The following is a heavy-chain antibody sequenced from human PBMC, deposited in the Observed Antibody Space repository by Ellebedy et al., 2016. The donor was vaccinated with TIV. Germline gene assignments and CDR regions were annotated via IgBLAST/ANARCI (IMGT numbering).Heavy chain of an antibody. Sequence: ASVKVSCXTSGYTFTSYDINWVRQATGQGPEWMGWLNPNSGNTGYLQNFQGRVTMTRDTSTSTVYMELSSLRSEDTAVYYCARCFYDRDYYSWGLEYWGQGTLVTVSS. V-gene: IGHV1-8*01. J-gene: IGHJ4*02. CDR1: GYTFTSYD. D-gene: IGHD2/OR15-2a*01. CDR2: LNPNSGNT. CDR3: ARCFYDRDYYSWGLEY.